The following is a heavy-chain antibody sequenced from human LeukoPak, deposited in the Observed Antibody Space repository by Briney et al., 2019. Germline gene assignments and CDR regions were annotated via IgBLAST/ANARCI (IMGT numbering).Heavy chain of an antibody. CDR2: FYGSTRP. CDR1: GDSLTSGRRY. J-gene: IGHJ6*01. Sequence: SETLSLTCTVSGDSLTSGRRYWSWIRQPAGKGLEWIGHFYGSTRPTYNPSLKSRVTISGYTAKNQCSMKLDSVTAADMAVYFCARCMSELDYGEYAYYHHMDVWGKGPWSPSPQ. V-gene: IGHV4-61*09. CDR3: ARCMSELDYGEYAYYHHMDV. D-gene: IGHD4-17*01.